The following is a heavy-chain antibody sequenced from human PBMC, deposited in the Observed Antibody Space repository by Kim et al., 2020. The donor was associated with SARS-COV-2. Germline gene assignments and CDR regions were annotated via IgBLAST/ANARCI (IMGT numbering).Heavy chain of an antibody. CDR1: GGTFSSYA. V-gene: IGHV1-69*13. Sequence: SVKVSCKASGGTFSSYAISWVRQAPGQGLEWMGGIIPIFGTANYAQKFQGRVTITADESTSTAYMELSSLRSEDTAAYYCASAGYGDYGWFDPWGQGTLVTVSS. D-gene: IGHD4-17*01. CDR2: IIPIFGTA. J-gene: IGHJ5*02. CDR3: ASAGYGDYGWFDP.